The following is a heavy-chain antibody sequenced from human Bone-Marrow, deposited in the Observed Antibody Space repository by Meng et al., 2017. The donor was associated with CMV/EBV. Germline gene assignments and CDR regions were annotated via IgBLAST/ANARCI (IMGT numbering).Heavy chain of an antibody. D-gene: IGHD3-3*01. Sequence: ASVKVSCKASGYTFTSYYIHWVRQAPGQGLEWMGIINPSGGSTSYAQKFQGRVTMTRDTSTSTVYMELSSLRSEDTAVYYCARAGDFWSGYGLGGWFDPWGQGTLVTVSS. V-gene: IGHV1-46*01. J-gene: IGHJ5*02. CDR1: GYTFTSYY. CDR3: ARAGDFWSGYGLGGWFDP. CDR2: INPSGGST.